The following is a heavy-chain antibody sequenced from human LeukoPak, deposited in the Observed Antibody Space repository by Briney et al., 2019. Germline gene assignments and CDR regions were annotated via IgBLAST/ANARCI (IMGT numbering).Heavy chain of an antibody. CDR2: IYYRGST. D-gene: IGHD4-11*01. Sequence: SETLSLTCTVSVGSISSSSYYWGWIRQPPGKGLEWIGSIYYRGSTYYNPSLKSRVTISVDTSKNQFSLKLSSVTAADTAVYYCARSYSNYVYYYYYMDVWGKGTTVTVSS. J-gene: IGHJ6*03. CDR3: ARSYSNYVYYYYYMDV. CDR1: VGSISSSSYY. V-gene: IGHV4-39*01.